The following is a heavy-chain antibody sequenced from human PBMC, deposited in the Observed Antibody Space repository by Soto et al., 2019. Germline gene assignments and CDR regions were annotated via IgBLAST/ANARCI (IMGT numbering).Heavy chain of an antibody. Sequence: ASVKVSCKASGYTFTGYYMHWVRQAPGQGLEWMGWINPNSGGTNYAQKFQGWVTMTRDTSISTAYMELSRLRSDDTAVYYCATTIFGVVINGNYYYGMDVWGQGTTVTVSS. CDR1: GYTFTGYY. V-gene: IGHV1-2*04. CDR3: ATTIFGVVINGNYYYGMDV. J-gene: IGHJ6*02. CDR2: INPNSGGT. D-gene: IGHD3-3*01.